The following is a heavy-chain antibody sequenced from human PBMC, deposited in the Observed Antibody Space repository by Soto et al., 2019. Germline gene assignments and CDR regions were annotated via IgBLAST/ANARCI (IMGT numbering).Heavy chain of an antibody. D-gene: IGHD2-2*01. CDR3: ARDLYCSSTSCPYYYYYYGMDV. Sequence: QVQLVQSGAEVKKPGASVKVSCKASGYTFTSYGISWVRQAPGQGLEWMGWISAYNGNTNYAQKLKGRVTMTTDTSTSTAYMELRSLRSDDTAVYYCARDLYCSSTSCPYYYYYYGMDVWGQGTTVTVSS. CDR1: GYTFTSYG. CDR2: ISAYNGNT. V-gene: IGHV1-18*01. J-gene: IGHJ6*02.